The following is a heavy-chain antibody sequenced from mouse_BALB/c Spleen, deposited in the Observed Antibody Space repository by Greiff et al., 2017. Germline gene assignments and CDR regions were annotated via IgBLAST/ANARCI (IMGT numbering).Heavy chain of an antibody. J-gene: IGHJ4*01. Sequence: QVQLQQSGAELAKPGASVKMSCKASGYTFTSYWMHWVKQRPGQGLEWIGYINPSTGYTEYNQKFKDKATLTADKSSSTAYMQLSSLTSEDSAVYYCARQDYYYGSSYEGYYAMDYWGQGTSVTVSS. CDR2: INPSTGYT. D-gene: IGHD1-1*01. CDR3: ARQDYYYGSSYEGYYAMDY. CDR1: GYTFTSYW. V-gene: IGHV1-7*01.